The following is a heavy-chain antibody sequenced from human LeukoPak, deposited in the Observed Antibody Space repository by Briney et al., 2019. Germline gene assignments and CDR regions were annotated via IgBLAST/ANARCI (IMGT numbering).Heavy chain of an antibody. V-gene: IGHV3-15*01. D-gene: IGHD6-19*01. CDR2: IKSKTDRGTT. CDR3: AKAPGIAVAGPTGD. Sequence: GGSLRLSCAASGFTFSNAWMSWVRQAPGKGLEWVGRIKSKTDRGTTDYAAPVKGRFTISRDDSKNTLYLQMNSLRAEDTAVYYCAKAPGIAVAGPTGDWGQGTLVTVSS. J-gene: IGHJ1*01. CDR1: GFTFSNAW.